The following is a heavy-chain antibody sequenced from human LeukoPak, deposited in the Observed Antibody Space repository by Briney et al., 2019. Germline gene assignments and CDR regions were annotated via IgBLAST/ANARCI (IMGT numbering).Heavy chain of an antibody. J-gene: IGHJ2*01. V-gene: IGHV1-18*01. CDR1: GYTFTSYG. D-gene: IGHD2-21*02. Sequence: ASVKVSCKASGYTFTSYGTSWVRQAPGQGLEWMGWISAYNGNTNYAQKLQGRVTMTTDTSTSTAYMELRSLRSDDTAVYYCARHHGKVTQDWYFDLWGRGTLVTVSS. CDR2: ISAYNGNT. CDR3: ARHHGKVTQDWYFDL.